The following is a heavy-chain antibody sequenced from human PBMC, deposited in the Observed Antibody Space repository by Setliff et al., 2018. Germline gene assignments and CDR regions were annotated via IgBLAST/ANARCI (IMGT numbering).Heavy chain of an antibody. Sequence: SVKVSCKASGGTFSSYAISWVRQAPGQGLEWMGRIIPIFGTANYAQKFQGRVMITADKSTSTAYMELSSLRSEDTAVYYCARDPILYDSSGYLNYFDYWGQGTLVTVSS. J-gene: IGHJ4*02. V-gene: IGHV1-69*06. CDR2: IIPIFGTA. D-gene: IGHD3-22*01. CDR1: GGTFSSYA. CDR3: ARDPILYDSSGYLNYFDY.